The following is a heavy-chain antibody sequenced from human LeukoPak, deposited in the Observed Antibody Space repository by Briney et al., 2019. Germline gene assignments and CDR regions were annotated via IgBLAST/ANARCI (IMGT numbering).Heavy chain of an antibody. D-gene: IGHD3-22*01. V-gene: IGHV3-9*01. Sequence: GGSLRLSCAASGFTFDNYAMHWVRQAPGKGLEWVSGISWNSGSIGYADSVKGRFTISRDNAKNSLYLQMNSLRAEDTALYYCEKGMHYDSSGGVYFDYWGQGTLVTVSS. J-gene: IGHJ4*02. CDR3: EKGMHYDSSGGVYFDY. CDR1: GFTFDNYA. CDR2: ISWNSGSI.